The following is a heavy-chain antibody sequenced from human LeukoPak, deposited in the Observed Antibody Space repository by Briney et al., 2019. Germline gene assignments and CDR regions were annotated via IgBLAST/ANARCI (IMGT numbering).Heavy chain of an antibody. V-gene: IGHV1-69*04. CDR3: ASAVGATQHYFDY. J-gene: IGHJ4*02. Sequence: SVKVSCTASGGTFSSYAISWVRQAPGQGLVWMGRIIPIFGIANYAQKFQGRVTITADKSTSTAYMELSSLRSEDTAVYYCASAVGATQHYFDYWGQGTLVTVSS. D-gene: IGHD1-26*01. CDR1: GGTFSSYA. CDR2: IIPIFGIA.